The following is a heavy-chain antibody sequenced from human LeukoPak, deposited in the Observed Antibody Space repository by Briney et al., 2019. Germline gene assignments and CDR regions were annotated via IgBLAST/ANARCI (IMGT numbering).Heavy chain of an antibody. J-gene: IGHJ6*02. CDR1: SDSISSSRFY. D-gene: IGHD6-13*01. Sequence: SETLSPTCTVSSDSISSSRFYGGWIRQPPGRGLEWIATISYSGSTYYNPSLRSRVTMSIDTSKNQFSLKLSSVTAADTAVYYCASLLSGFISSWCPDYYYGVDVWGQGTTVSVSS. CDR3: ASLLSGFISSWCPDYYYGVDV. CDR2: ISYSGST. V-gene: IGHV4-39*01.